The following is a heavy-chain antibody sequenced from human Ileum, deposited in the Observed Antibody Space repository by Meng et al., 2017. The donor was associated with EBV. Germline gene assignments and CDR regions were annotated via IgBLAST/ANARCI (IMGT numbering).Heavy chain of an antibody. D-gene: IGHD1-26*01. CDR1: GYSISTTNW. CDR3: ARNSESGSYIDY. Sequence: QVPLQESGPGLVKPSDTLAPTCAVSGYSISTTNWWGWIRQPPGKGLEWIGHIYYSGTTYNNPSLKSRVTMSIDPSKNQFSLKLSSVTAVDTAVYYCARNSESGSYIDYWGLGTLVTVSS. V-gene: IGHV4-28*01. CDR2: IYYSGTT. J-gene: IGHJ4*02.